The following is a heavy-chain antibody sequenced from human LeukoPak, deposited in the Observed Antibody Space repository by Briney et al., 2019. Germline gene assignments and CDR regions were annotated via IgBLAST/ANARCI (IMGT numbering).Heavy chain of an antibody. J-gene: IGHJ4*02. V-gene: IGHV4-34*01. D-gene: IGHD6-13*01. Sequence: SETLSLTCAVYGGSFSDYYWSWIPQPPGKALEWIGEINHSGSTNYNPSLKRRVTISVDTSKNQFSLRLSSLTAADAAVYYCARAQTTAATPYYFDYWGQGTLVTVSS. CDR3: ARAQTTAATPYYFDY. CDR1: GGSFSDYY. CDR2: INHSGST.